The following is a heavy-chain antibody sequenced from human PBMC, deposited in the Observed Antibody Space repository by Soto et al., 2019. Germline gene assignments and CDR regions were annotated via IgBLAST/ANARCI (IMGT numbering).Heavy chain of an antibody. D-gene: IGHD3-9*01. Sequence: GGSLRLSCAASGLTFNIFAFHWVRQAPGKGLEWLSVISYDGREIHYSESVKGRFTISRDSSTNTVYLEMNSLRYEDTAVYYCASDPLAVTGSFVDYWGQGTLVTVSS. CDR2: ISYDGREI. V-gene: IGHV3-30-3*01. CDR3: ASDPLAVTGSFVDY. CDR1: GLTFNIFA. J-gene: IGHJ4*02.